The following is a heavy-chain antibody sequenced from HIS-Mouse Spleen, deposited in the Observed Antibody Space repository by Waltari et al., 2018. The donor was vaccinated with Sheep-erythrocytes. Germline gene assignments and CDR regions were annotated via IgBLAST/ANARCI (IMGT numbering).Heavy chain of an antibody. CDR1: GYPISSRYY. CDR3: ASQPNWGYWYFDL. V-gene: IGHV4-38-2*02. D-gene: IGHD7-27*01. Sequence: QVQLQESGPGLVKPSEPLSLTCTVSGYPISSRYYLGWIRQPPGKGLEWIGSIYHSGSTYYNPSLKSRVTISVDTSKNQFSLKLSSVTAADTAVYYCASQPNWGYWYFDLWGRGTLVTVSS. J-gene: IGHJ2*01. CDR2: IYHSGST.